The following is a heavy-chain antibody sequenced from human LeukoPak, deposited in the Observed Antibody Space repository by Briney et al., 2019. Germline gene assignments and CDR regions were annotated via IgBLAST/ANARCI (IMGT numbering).Heavy chain of an antibody. Sequence: SVKVSCKASGYTFTGYYMHWVRQAPGQGLEWMGGIIPIFGTANYAQKFQGRVTITADESTSTAYMELSSLRSEDTAVYYCARGITMVRGVIPYYFDYWGQGTLVTVSS. CDR1: GYTFTGYY. CDR2: IIPIFGTA. J-gene: IGHJ4*02. CDR3: ARGITMVRGVIPYYFDY. V-gene: IGHV1-69*13. D-gene: IGHD3-10*01.